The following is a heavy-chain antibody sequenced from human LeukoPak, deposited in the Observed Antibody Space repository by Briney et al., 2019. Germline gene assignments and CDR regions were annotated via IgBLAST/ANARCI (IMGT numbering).Heavy chain of an antibody. V-gene: IGHV4-34*01. Sequence: KPSETLSLTCAVYGGSFSGYYWSWIRQPPGKGLEWIGEINHSGSTNYNPSLKSRVTISVDTSKNQFSLKLRSVTDADTAVYYCSGRGYSYGSNFEYWGQGTLVTVSS. CDR1: GGSFSGYY. J-gene: IGHJ4*02. CDR3: SGRGYSYGSNFEY. CDR2: INHSGST. D-gene: IGHD5-18*01.